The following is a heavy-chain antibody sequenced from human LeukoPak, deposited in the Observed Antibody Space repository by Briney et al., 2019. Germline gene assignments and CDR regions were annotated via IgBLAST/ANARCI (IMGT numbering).Heavy chain of an antibody. V-gene: IGHV3-9*01. CDR3: ARENYYDSSGYYELNWFDP. Sequence: GGSLRLSCAASGFTFDDYAMHWVRQAPGKGLEWVSGISWNSGSIGYADSVKGRFTISRDNAKNSLYLQMNSLRAEDTAVYYCARENYYDSSGYYELNWFDPWGQGTLVTVSS. CDR1: GFTFDDYA. J-gene: IGHJ5*02. D-gene: IGHD3-22*01. CDR2: ISWNSGSI.